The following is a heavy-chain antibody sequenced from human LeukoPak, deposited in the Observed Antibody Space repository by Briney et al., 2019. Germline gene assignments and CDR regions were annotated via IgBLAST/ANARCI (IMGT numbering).Heavy chain of an antibody. CDR1: RFTFSSYT. D-gene: IGHD1-26*01. Sequence: GGSLRLSCAASRFTFSSYTMNWVRQAPGKGLECVSSISSSSSYIYYADSVKGRFTISRDNAKNSLYLQMNSLRAEDTAVYYCARELPWELRAFDIWGQGTMVTVSS. J-gene: IGHJ3*02. CDR3: ARELPWELRAFDI. CDR2: ISSSSSYI. V-gene: IGHV3-21*01.